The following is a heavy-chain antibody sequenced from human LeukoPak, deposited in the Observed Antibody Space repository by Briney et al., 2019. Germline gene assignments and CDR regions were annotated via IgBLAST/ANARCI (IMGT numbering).Heavy chain of an antibody. J-gene: IGHJ4*02. CDR2: VSGSGDNT. D-gene: IGHD4-11*01. V-gene: IGHV3-23*01. CDR1: GFTFSDYA. CDR3: ARWGNDYSQFDS. Sequence: GGSLRLSCVGSGFTFSDYAIHWVRQAPGKGLEWVSVVSGSGDNTNYADSVKGRFTISRDNSKNTLFLQMNSLRTEDTAVYFCARWGNDYSQFDSWGQGTLVTVS.